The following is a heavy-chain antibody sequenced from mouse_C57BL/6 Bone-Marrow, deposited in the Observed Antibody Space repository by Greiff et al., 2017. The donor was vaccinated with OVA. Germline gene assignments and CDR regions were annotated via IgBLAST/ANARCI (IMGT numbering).Heavy chain of an antibody. CDR3: TTSSYYYGSSLYYAMDY. CDR2: IDPENGDT. J-gene: IGHJ4*01. V-gene: IGHV14-4*01. Sequence: VTLKVSGAELVRPGASVKLSCTASGFNIKDDYMHWVKQRPEQGLEWIGWIDPENGDTEYASKFQGKATITADTSSNTAYLQLSSLTSEDTAVYYCTTSSYYYGSSLYYAMDYWGQGTSVTVSS. D-gene: IGHD1-1*01. CDR1: GFNIKDDY.